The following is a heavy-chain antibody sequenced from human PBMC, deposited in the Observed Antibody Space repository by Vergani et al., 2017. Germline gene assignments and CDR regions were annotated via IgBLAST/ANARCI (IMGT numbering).Heavy chain of an antibody. D-gene: IGHD3-16*01. J-gene: IGHJ4*02. V-gene: IGHV4-34*01. CDR3: ARGAYDYVWGSYTYFDY. CDR1: GGSFSGYY. CDR2: INHSGST. Sequence: QVQLPQWGAGLLKPSETLSLTCAVYGGSFSGYYWSWIRQPPGKGLEWIGEINHSGSTNYNPSLKSRVTISVDTSKNQFSLKLSSVTAADTAVYYCARGAYDYVWGSYTYFDYWGQGTLVTVSS.